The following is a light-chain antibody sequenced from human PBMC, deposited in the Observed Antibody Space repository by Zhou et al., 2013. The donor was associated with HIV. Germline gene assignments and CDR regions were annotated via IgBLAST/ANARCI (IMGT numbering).Light chain of an antibody. Sequence: DIQMTQSPSSLSASVGDRVTITCQASQDISNYLNWYQQKPGKAPKLLIYAASSLQSGVTSRFSGSGSGTDFTLTISSLQPEDFATYYCQQSYSTPQVTFGGGTKVEIK. CDR2: AAS. CDR1: QDISNY. CDR3: QQSYSTPQVT. V-gene: IGKV1-39*01. J-gene: IGKJ4*01.